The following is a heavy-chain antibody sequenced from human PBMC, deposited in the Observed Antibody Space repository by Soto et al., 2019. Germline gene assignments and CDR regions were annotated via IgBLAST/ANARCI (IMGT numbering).Heavy chain of an antibody. Sequence: QVHLVESGGGVVQPGRSLRLSCAASGFTFSSYGMHWVRQAPGKGLEWVAVIWYDGSNKYYADSVKGRFTISRDNSKNTLYLQMNSLRAEDTAVYYCAREHYYYDSSGYYKMFSYGMDVWGQGTTVTVSS. CDR2: IWYDGSNK. J-gene: IGHJ6*02. CDR1: GFTFSSYG. CDR3: AREHYYYDSSGYYKMFSYGMDV. V-gene: IGHV3-33*01. D-gene: IGHD3-22*01.